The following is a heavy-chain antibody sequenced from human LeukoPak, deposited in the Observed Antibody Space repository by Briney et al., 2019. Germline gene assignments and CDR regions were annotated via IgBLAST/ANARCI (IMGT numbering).Heavy chain of an antibody. CDR1: GYTFTSYG. CDR3: AKNLRYFDWLGAFDI. CDR2: ISAYNGNT. V-gene: IGHV1-18*01. D-gene: IGHD3-9*01. Sequence: ASVKVSCKASGYTFTSYGISWVRQAPGQGLEWMGWISAYNGNTNYAQKLQGRVTMTTDTSTSTAYMELRSLRSDDTAVYYCAKNLRYFDWLGAFDIWGQGTMVTVSS. J-gene: IGHJ3*02.